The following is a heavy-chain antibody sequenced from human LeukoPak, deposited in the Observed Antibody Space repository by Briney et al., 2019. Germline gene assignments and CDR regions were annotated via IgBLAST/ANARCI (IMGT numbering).Heavy chain of an antibody. Sequence: SETLSLTCTVSGGSISSYYWSWIRQLPGKGLEWIGYIYYSGSTNYNPSLKSRVTISVDTSKNQFSLKLSSVTAADTAVYYCASSGIVGAFDYWGQGTLVTVSS. D-gene: IGHD1-26*01. CDR1: GGSISSYY. CDR3: ASSGIVGAFDY. CDR2: IYYSGST. J-gene: IGHJ4*02. V-gene: IGHV4-59*08.